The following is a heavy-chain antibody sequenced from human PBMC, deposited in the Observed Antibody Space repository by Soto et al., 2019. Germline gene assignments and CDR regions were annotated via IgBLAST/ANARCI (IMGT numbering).Heavy chain of an antibody. D-gene: IGHD6-19*01. CDR1: GFTLSSYW. V-gene: IGHV3-7*02. J-gene: IGHJ4*02. Sequence: EVQLVESVGCLVQPGGSLRLSCAASGFTLSSYWMSWVRQAPGKWLEWVANITQDGTEKHYVDSVTDRFTISRDNATRSLHLQLNSLRADDTAVYYCAGGTGWFIVDWGQGTLVTVSS. CDR2: ITQDGTEK. CDR3: AGGTGWFIVD.